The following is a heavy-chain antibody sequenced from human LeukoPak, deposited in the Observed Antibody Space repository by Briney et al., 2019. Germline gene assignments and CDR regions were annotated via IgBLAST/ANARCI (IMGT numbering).Heavy chain of an antibody. D-gene: IGHD3-10*01. V-gene: IGHV1-2*02. CDR1: GYTFTGYY. CDR2: INPNSGGT. J-gene: IGHJ6*03. CDR3: ASAPLGLLWFGELQLNYYYMDV. Sequence: ASVKVSSKATGYTFTGYYMHWVRQAPGQGLEWMGWINPNSGGTNYAQKYQGRVTMTRDTSISTAYMELSRLRSDDTAVYYCASAPLGLLWFGELQLNYYYMDVWGKGTTVTVSS.